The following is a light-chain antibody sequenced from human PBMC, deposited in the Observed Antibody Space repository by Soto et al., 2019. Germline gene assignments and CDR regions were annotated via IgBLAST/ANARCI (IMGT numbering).Light chain of an antibody. CDR2: RAS. CDR3: LQCNQWHT. CDR1: QSVGSS. Sequence: EMVMTQSPATLSVSPGERATLSCRASQSVGSSLAWYQQKPGQAPRLLIYRASTRATGIPARFSGSGSGTEFTLTISSLQSEDFAVYYCLQCNQWHTFGGGTKVEIK. J-gene: IGKJ4*01. V-gene: IGKV3-15*01.